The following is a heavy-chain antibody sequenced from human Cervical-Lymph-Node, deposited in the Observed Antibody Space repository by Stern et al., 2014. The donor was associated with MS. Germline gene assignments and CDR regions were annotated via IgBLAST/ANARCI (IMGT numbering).Heavy chain of an antibody. Sequence: QAQLQESGPGLVKPSETLSLTCTVSGGSISTYYWSWIRQSPEKGLEWIGYIFYKGRTIYNPSLKSRVTISVDTSINQFSLNVSSVTAADTAVYYCARGRGISRVSDSWGQGTLVTVSS. CDR2: IFYKGRT. CDR1: GGSISTYY. J-gene: IGHJ4*02. CDR3: ARGRGISRVSDS. D-gene: IGHD2/OR15-2a*01. V-gene: IGHV4-59*01.